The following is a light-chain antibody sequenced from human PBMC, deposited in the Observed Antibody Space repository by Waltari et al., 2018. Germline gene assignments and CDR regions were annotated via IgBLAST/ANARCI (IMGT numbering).Light chain of an antibody. CDR2: VAS. CDR3: QQSYSIPIT. CDR1: QSISSN. J-gene: IGKJ4*01. Sequence: DIQMTQSPSSLSASVGDRVTITCRASQSISSNSNWYQQKPGKAPNLLIYVASSLQSGVPSRFTGSGSGTDFTLTISSLQPEDFATYYCQQSYSIPITFGGGTKVEI. V-gene: IGKV1-39*01.